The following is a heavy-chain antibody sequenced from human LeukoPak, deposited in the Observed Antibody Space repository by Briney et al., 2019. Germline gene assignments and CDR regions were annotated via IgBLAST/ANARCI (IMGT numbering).Heavy chain of an antibody. Sequence: SETLSLTCTVSGGSISSSSYYWGWIRQPPGKGLEWIGSIYYSGSTYYNPSLKSRVTISVDTSKNQFSLKLSSVTAADTAVYYCAREEGQLWQYFDYWGQGTLVTVSS. D-gene: IGHD5-18*01. CDR2: IYYSGST. CDR3: AREEGQLWQYFDY. V-gene: IGHV4-39*07. CDR1: GGSISSSSYY. J-gene: IGHJ4*02.